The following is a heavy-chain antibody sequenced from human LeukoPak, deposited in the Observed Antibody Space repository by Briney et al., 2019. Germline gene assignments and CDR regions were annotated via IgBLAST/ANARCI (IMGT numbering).Heavy chain of an antibody. CDR2: INQDGSRK. V-gene: IGHV3-7*01. D-gene: IGHD1-26*01. CDR1: EFTFSAFW. Sequence: PGGSLRLSCAASEFTFSAFWMSWVRQAPGKGLEWVANINQDGSRKHYVDSVKGRFAVSRDNAEKSLYLETNSLRAEDTAVYYCARVDGTVGATWWTMVYYYGMDVWGQGTTVTVSS. CDR3: ARVDGTVGATWWTMVYYYGMDV. J-gene: IGHJ6*02.